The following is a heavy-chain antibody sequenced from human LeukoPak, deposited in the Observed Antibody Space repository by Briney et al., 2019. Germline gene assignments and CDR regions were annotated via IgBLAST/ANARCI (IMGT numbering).Heavy chain of an antibody. CDR2: IKEDGREK. J-gene: IGHJ4*02. Sequence: GGSLRLSCVASGFTFSNYWMNWVRQAPGKGLEWVANIKEDGREKYYMDSVKGRFTIFRDNAKNSVYLQMNSLRAEDTAVYHCARGGARHYYDSSGYSYFDYWGQGTLVTVSS. CDR3: ARGGARHYYDSSGYSYFDY. V-gene: IGHV3-7*04. CDR1: GFTFSNYW. D-gene: IGHD3-22*01.